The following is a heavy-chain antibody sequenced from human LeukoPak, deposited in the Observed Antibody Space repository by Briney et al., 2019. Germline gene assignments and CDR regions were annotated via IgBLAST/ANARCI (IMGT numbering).Heavy chain of an antibody. D-gene: IGHD5-12*01. CDR1: GGSISSYY. Sequence: SETLSLTCTVSGGSISSYYWSWIRQPPGKGLEWIGYIYYSGSTNYNPSLKSRVTISLDTSKNQFSLKLSSVTAADTAVYYCARTPQSGYVAYYFDYRGQGTLVTVSS. CDR2: IYYSGST. CDR3: ARTPQSGYVAYYFDY. J-gene: IGHJ4*02. V-gene: IGHV4-59*01.